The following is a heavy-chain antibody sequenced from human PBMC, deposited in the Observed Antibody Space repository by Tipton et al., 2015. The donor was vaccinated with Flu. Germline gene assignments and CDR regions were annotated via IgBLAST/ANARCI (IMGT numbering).Heavy chain of an antibody. CDR1: RDSMRSDYY. CDR2: IHRSGNT. CDR3: ARRDYSNYVSEPKNWFDP. J-gene: IGHJ5*02. D-gene: IGHD4-11*01. V-gene: IGHV4-38-2*02. Sequence: GLVKPSETLSLTCTVSRDSMRSDYYWGWIRQPPGKGLQWLGNIHRSGNTYYNSSLKSRVTISLDKSKNQFSLRLVSMTATDTAVYYCARRDYSNYVSEPKNWFDPWGQGILVTVSS.